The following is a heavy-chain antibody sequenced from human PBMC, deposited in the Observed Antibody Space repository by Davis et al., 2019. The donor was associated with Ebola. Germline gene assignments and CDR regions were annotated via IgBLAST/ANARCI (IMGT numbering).Heavy chain of an antibody. CDR1: GFTFSSYS. CDR3: ARDPTSGWTYFDY. V-gene: IGHV3-48*02. CDR2: ISSSSSTI. D-gene: IGHD6-19*01. J-gene: IGHJ4*02. Sequence: GESLKISCAASGFTFSSYSMNWVRQAPGKGLEWVSYISSSSSTIYYADSVKGRFTISRDNAKNSLYLQMNSLRDEDTAVYYCARDPTSGWTYFDYWGQGTLVTVSS.